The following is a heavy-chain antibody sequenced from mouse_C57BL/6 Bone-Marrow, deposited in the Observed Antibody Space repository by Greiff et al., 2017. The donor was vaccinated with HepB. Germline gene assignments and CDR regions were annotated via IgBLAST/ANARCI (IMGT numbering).Heavy chain of an antibody. V-gene: IGHV1-81*01. CDR1: GYTFTSYG. CDR3: ARYYYERYYAMDY. D-gene: IGHD2-4*01. Sequence: QVQLQQSGAELARPGASVKLSCKASGYTFTSYGISWVKQRTGQGLEWIGEIYPRSGNTYYNEKFKGKATLTADKSSRTAYMELRSLTSEDSAVYVCARYYYERYYAMDYWGQGTSVTVSS. CDR2: IYPRSGNT. J-gene: IGHJ4*01.